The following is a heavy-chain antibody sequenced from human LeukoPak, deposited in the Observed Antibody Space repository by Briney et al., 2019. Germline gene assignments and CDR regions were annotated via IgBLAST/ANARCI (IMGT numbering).Heavy chain of an antibody. J-gene: IGHJ3*02. CDR2: ISSSGRTK. V-gene: IGHV3-48*03. D-gene: IGHD3-3*01. Sequence: PGGSLRLSCAASGFTFSSYEMNWVRQAPGKGLEWVSYISSSGRTKYYADSVKGRFTISRDNAKNSLYLQVNSLRAEDTAVYYCARGSRFGVVGRDAFDIWGQGTVVTVSS. CDR3: ARGSRFGVVGRDAFDI. CDR1: GFTFSSYE.